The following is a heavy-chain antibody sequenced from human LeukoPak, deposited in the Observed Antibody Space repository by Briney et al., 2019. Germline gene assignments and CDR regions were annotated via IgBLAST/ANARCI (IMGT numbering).Heavy chain of an antibody. V-gene: IGHV1-18*01. CDR1: GYTFTSYA. D-gene: IGHD4-17*01. J-gene: IGHJ4*01. CDR3: ARVTQTDYDFDY. CDR2: ISAYNGNT. Sequence: VASVKVSCKASGYTFTSYAMHWVRQAPGQRLEWMGWISAYNGNTDYAQKLQGRVTMTTDTSTSTDYMELRSLRSDDTAVYYCARVTQTDYDFDYWGQGTLVTVSS.